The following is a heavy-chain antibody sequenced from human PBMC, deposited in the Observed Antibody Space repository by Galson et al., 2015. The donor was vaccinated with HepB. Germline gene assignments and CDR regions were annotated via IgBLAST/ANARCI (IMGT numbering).Heavy chain of an antibody. CDR3: AKSPTYYGSGDYDTPYYKYAMDV. V-gene: IGHV3-23*01. J-gene: IGHJ6*04. D-gene: IGHD3-10*01. CDR1: GFTFIAYA. CDR2: INDNSGRT. Sequence: SLRLSCAGSGFTFIAYAMTWVRQVPGKGLEWVSSINDNSGRTSYVESVRGRFTISRDNFKKTVYLHMGNLRAADTAVYYCAKSPTYYGSGDYDTPYYKYAMDVWGGGTTVTVSS.